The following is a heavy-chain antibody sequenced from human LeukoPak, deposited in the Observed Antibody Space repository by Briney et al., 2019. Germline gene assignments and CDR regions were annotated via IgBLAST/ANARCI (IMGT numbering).Heavy chain of an antibody. J-gene: IGHJ6*02. CDR3: ARFDDSSGYYFAPLLGYHYGMDV. D-gene: IGHD3-22*01. CDR2: MNPNSGNT. CDR1: GYTFTSYD. V-gene: IGHV1-8*01. Sequence: ASVKVSCKASGYTFTSYDINWVRQATGQGLEGMGWMNPNSGNTGYAQKFQGRVTMTRNTSISTAYMELSSLRSEDTAAYYCARFDDSSGYYFAPLLGYHYGMDVWGQGTTVTVSS.